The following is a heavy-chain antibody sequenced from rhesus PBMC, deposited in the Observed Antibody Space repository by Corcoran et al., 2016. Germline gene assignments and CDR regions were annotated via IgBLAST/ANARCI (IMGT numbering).Heavy chain of an antibody. Sequence: QVQLQESGPGLVKPSETLSLTCAVYGGSISDYYYWNWISQPPGKGLEWIGNIFVNSARTSYNPSLTSRVIISKDTSKIQFFLKLSSVTAADTAVYYCASTIFGLVTFDYWGQGVLVTVSS. CDR3: ASTIFGLVTFDY. J-gene: IGHJ4*01. CDR2: IFVNSART. D-gene: IGHD3-3*01. CDR1: GGSISDYYY. V-gene: IGHV4S9*01.